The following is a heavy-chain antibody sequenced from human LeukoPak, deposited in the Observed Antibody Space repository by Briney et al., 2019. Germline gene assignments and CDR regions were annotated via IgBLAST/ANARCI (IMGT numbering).Heavy chain of an antibody. CDR3: ATSLYYDSFDY. J-gene: IGHJ4*02. V-gene: IGHV4-59*01. CDR1: GDSITGYY. Sequence: PSETLSLICTVSGDSITGYYWSWIRQPPGKGLEWIGYIYDTGTNYNPSLKSRVTIVVDTSKNQFSLNLRSVTAADTAVYWCATSLYYDSFDYWGQGTLVTVSS. CDR2: IYDTGT. D-gene: IGHD5-12*01.